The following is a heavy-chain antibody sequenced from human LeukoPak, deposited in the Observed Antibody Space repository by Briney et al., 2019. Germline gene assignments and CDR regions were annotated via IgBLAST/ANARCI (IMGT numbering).Heavy chain of an antibody. CDR2: INWNGGST. V-gene: IGHV3-20*04. CDR1: GFTVSSNY. D-gene: IGHD3-3*01. Sequence: GGSLRLSCAASGFTVSSNYMSWVRQAPGKGLEWVSGINWNGGSTGYADSVKGRFTISRDNAKNSLYLQMNSLRAEDTALYYCARFPLRFLEWLSLDYWGQGTLVTVSS. J-gene: IGHJ4*02. CDR3: ARFPLRFLEWLSLDY.